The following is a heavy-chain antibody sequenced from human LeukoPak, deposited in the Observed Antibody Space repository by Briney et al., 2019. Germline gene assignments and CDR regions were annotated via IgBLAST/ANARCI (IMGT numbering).Heavy chain of an antibody. D-gene: IGHD4-17*01. CDR3: ARLTNDYGDYRNY. J-gene: IGHJ4*02. Sequence: SETLSLTCAVSGGSISSGGYSWSWIRQPPGKGLEWIGYIYHSGSTYYNPSLKSRVTISVDTSKNQFSLKLSSVTAADTAVYYCARLTNDYGDYRNYWGQGTLVTVSS. CDR1: GGSISSGGYS. V-gene: IGHV4-30-2*05. CDR2: IYHSGST.